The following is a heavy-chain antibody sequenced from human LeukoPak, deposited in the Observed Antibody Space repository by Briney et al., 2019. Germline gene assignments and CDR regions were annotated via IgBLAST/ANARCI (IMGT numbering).Heavy chain of an antibody. CDR2: INPSGGST. CDR1: GYTFTSYY. CDR3: ARDMGSSGWNEINYFDL. D-gene: IGHD6-19*01. Sequence: ASVKVSCKASGYTFTSYYMHWVRQAPGQGLEWMGIINPSGGSTSYAQKFQGRVTMTRDMSTSTVYMELSSLRSEDTAVYFCARDMGSSGWNEINYFDLWGQGTLVTVSS. J-gene: IGHJ4*02. V-gene: IGHV1-46*01.